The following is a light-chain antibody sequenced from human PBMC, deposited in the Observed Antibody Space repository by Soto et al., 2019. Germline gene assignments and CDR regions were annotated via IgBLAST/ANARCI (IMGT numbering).Light chain of an antibody. CDR2: GAS. V-gene: IGKV3D-15*01. J-gene: IGKJ3*01. CDR3: QQYNDWPPIFT. CDR1: RSVGPN. Sequence: ETAMTQSPATLSVSPGERVTLFCRASRSVGPNLAWYQQKPGQSPRLLIYGASTRAAGIPDRFSGSGSGTDFTLTITSLQSEDCAVYYCQQYNDWPPIFTFGPGTKVDIK.